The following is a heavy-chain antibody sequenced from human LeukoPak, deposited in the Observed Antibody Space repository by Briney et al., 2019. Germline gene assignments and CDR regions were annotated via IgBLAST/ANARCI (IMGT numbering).Heavy chain of an antibody. J-gene: IGHJ6*02. CDR3: ARDRVYYYDSSGPTRGMDV. CDR2: INPNSGGT. V-gene: IGHV1-2*02. Sequence: SVKVSCKASGYTFTGYYMHWVRQAPGQGLEWMGWINPNSGGTNYTQKFQGRVTMTRDTSISTAYMELSRLGSDDTAVYYCARDRVYYYDSSGPTRGMDVWGQGTTVTVSS. CDR1: GYTFTGYY. D-gene: IGHD3-22*01.